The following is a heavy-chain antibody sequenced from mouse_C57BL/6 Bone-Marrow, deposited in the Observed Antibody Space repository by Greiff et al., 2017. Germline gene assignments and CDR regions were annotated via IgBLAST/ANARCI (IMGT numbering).Heavy chain of an antibody. CDR2: LDPSDSYP. V-gene: IGHV1-69*01. D-gene: IGHD2-3*01. CDR1: GYTFTSSW. J-gene: IGHJ4*01. Sequence: QVQLQQPGAELVMPGASVKLSCKASGYTFTSSWMHWVKPRPGQGLEWIGELDPSDSYPNSNQKFKGKSTLTVDNSSSTAYMQLSSLTSEDSAVYYCARSDGFYARDDWGQGTSVTVAS. CDR3: ARSDGFYARDD.